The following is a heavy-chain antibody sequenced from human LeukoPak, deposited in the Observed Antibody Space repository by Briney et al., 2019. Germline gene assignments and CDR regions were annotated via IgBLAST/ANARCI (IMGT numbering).Heavy chain of an antibody. Sequence: PGGSLRLSCAASGFTFSSYGMPWVRQAPGKGLEWVAVISYDGSNKYYADSVKGRFTISRDNSKNTLYLQMNSLRAEDTAVYYCAKGFLGYSYGHDAFDIWGQGTMVTVSS. CDR2: ISYDGSNK. V-gene: IGHV3-30*18. D-gene: IGHD5-18*01. CDR1: GFTFSSYG. J-gene: IGHJ3*02. CDR3: AKGFLGYSYGHDAFDI.